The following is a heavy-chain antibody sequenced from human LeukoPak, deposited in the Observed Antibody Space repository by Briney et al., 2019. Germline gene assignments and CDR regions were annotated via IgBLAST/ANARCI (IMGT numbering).Heavy chain of an antibody. D-gene: IGHD4-17*01. CDR1: GFTFSNYA. Sequence: GGSLRLSCAASGFTFSNYAMTWVRQAPGKGLEWVSVISGSGGSTYYAESVRGRFTISRDNSKNTLYLQMNSLRAEDTAVYYCASLLLSFLGVGGGEGTTVTDDYWGQGTLVTVSS. J-gene: IGHJ4*02. CDR2: ISGSGGST. CDR3: ASLLLSFLGVGGGEGTTVTDDY. V-gene: IGHV3-23*01.